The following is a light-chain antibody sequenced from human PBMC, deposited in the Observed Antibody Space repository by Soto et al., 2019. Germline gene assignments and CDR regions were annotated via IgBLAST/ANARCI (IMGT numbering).Light chain of an antibody. J-gene: IGLJ1*01. V-gene: IGLV2-23*01. CDR2: EGS. Sequence: QSALTQPDSVSGSPGQSITICCTGTSSDVGSYNLVSWYQQHPGKAPKLMIYEGSKRPSGVSNRFSGSKSGNTASLTISGLQAEDEADYYCCSYAGSSTFVFGTGTKLTVL. CDR3: CSYAGSSTFV. CDR1: SSDVGSYNL.